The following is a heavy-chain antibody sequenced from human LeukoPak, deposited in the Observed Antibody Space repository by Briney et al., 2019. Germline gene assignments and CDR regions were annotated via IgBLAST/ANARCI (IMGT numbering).Heavy chain of an antibody. CDR3: ARMRSSMVRGVSFVLGSRRPGYFDY. Sequence: KPSETLSLTCTVSGGSISSGGYYWSWIRQPPGKGLEWIGEINHSGSTNYNPSLKSRVTISVDTSKNQFSLKLSSVTAADTAVYYCARMRSSMVRGVSFVLGSRRPGYFDYWGQGTLVTVSS. CDR2: INHSGST. CDR1: GGSISSGGYY. D-gene: IGHD3-10*01. J-gene: IGHJ4*02. V-gene: IGHV4-39*07.